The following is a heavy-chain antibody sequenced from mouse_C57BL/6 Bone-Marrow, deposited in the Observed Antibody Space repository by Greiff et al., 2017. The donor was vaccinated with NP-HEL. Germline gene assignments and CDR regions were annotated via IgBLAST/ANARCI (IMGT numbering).Heavy chain of an antibody. CDR1: GYTFTDYY. CDR2: INPYNGGT. J-gene: IGHJ4*01. Sequence: EVKLQESGPVLVKPGASVKMSCKASGYTFTDYYMNWVKQSHGKSLEWIGVINPYNGGTSYNQKFKGKATLTVDKSSSTAYMELNSLTSEDSAVYYCARDYYSNYVGYYAMDYWGQGTSVTVSS. D-gene: IGHD2-5*01. CDR3: ARDYYSNYVGYYAMDY. V-gene: IGHV1-19*01.